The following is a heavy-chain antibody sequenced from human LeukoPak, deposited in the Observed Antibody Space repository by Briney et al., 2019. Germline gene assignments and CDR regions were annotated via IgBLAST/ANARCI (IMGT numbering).Heavy chain of an antibody. J-gene: IGHJ4*02. CDR1: GGTFSSYA. D-gene: IGHD3-22*01. CDR2: IIPIFGTA. Sequence: SVKVSCKASGGTFSSYAISWVRQAPGQGLEWMGGIIPIFGTANYAQKFQGRVTITADESTSTAYMELSSLRSEDTAVYYCAGGAYYDSSGYHRQQSDWGQGTLVTVSS. CDR3: AGGAYYDSSGYHRQQSD. V-gene: IGHV1-69*13.